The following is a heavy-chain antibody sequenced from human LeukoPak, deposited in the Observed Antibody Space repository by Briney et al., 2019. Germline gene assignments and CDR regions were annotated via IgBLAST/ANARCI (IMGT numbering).Heavy chain of an antibody. CDR3: RFGDFNDF. Sequence: GGSLRLSCAASGFTFSSYRMHWVRQAPGKGLEWVSSITSSSSSMSYADSVEGRFTISRDNAKNSLDLQMNSLSAEDTAVYYCRFGDFNDFWGQGTLVTVSS. J-gene: IGHJ4*02. V-gene: IGHV3-21*01. D-gene: IGHD3-10*01. CDR2: ITSSSSSM. CDR1: GFTFSSYR.